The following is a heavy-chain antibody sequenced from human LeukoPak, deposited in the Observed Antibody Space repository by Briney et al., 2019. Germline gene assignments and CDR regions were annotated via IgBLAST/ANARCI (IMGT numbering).Heavy chain of an antibody. CDR1: GYTFTSYG. CDR3: AREGYCTNGVCYKDY. J-gene: IGHJ4*02. V-gene: IGHV1-18*01. Sequence: ASVKVSCKASGYTFTSYGISWVRQAPGQGLEWMGWISAYNGNTNYAQKLQGRVTMTTDTSTSTAYMELRSLRSDDTAVYYFAREGYCTNGVCYKDYWGQGTLVTVSS. D-gene: IGHD2-8*01. CDR2: ISAYNGNT.